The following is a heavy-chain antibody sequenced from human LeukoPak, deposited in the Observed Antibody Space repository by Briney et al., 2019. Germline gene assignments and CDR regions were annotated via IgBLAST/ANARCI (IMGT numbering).Heavy chain of an antibody. CDR1: GFTVSSNY. CDR3: TRDRAYGALDY. J-gene: IGHJ4*02. D-gene: IGHD4/OR15-4a*01. V-gene: IGHV3-66*01. CDR2: IYSGGST. Sequence: GGSLRLSCAASGFTVSSNYMSWVRQAPGKGLEWVSVIYSGGSTYYADSVKGRFTISRDNAKNSVYLQMISLRDEDTAVYYCTRDRAYGALDYWGQGTLVTVSS.